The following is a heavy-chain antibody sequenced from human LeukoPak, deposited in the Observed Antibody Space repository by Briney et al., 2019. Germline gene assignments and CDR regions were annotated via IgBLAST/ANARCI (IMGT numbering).Heavy chain of an antibody. CDR2: INP. D-gene: IGHD5-12*01. J-gene: IGHJ4*02. CDR3: ARADSGYVD. CDR1: GYTLTRYF. Sequence: GASVKVSCKASGYTLTRYFIHWVRQAPGQGLEWMGIINPKFQGRVTMTRDTSASTAFMELSSLRSEDTAVYYCARADSGYVDWGQGTLVTVSS. V-gene: IGHV1-46*01.